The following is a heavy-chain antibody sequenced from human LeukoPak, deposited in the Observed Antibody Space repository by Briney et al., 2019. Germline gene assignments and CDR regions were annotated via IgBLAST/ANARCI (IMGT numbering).Heavy chain of an antibody. J-gene: IGHJ4*02. V-gene: IGHV4-59*08. D-gene: IGHD6-13*01. CDR1: GGSISSYY. Sequence: SETLSLTCTVSGGSISSYYWNWIRQPPGKGLEWIGYIYYSGSTNYNPSLKSRVTISVDTSKNQFSLKLSSVTAADTAVYYCARLEPPLGSSSLPRTVFDYWGQGTLVTVSS. CDR3: ARLEPPLGSSSLPRTVFDY. CDR2: IYYSGST.